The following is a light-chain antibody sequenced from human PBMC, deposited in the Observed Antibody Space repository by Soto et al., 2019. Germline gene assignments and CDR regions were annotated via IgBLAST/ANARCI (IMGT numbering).Light chain of an antibody. Sequence: EIVLTQSPGTLSLSPGERATLSCRASQSVSSSYLVWYQQKPGQAPRLLIYGASSRATGIPDRFSGTGYGTDFTLTISRLEPEDFAVYFCQQYGSSPTLTFGGGTKVEIK. V-gene: IGKV3-20*01. CDR2: GAS. CDR1: QSVSSSY. CDR3: QQYGSSPTLT. J-gene: IGKJ4*01.